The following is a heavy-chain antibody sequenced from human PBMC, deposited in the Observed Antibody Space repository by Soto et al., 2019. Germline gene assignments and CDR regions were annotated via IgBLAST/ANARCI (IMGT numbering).Heavy chain of an antibody. V-gene: IGHV1-69*12. CDR2: IIPIYGTA. CDR3: ARASQLVPFDY. CDR1: GGTFSSYA. J-gene: IGHJ4*02. Sequence: QVQLVQSGAEVKKPGSSVKVSCKASGGTFSSYAISWVRQAPGQGLEWMGGIIPIYGTANYAQKFQGRVTSTADESTSTADMELSSLRSEDTAVYYCARASQLVPFDYWGQGTLVTVSS. D-gene: IGHD6-13*01.